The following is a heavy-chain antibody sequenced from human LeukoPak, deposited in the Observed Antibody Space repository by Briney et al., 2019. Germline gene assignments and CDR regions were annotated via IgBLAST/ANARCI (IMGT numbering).Heavy chain of an antibody. D-gene: IGHD3-22*01. CDR3: ARDLTSYYYDNNGAFDF. Sequence: SVKVSCRASGGTFSSYAINWVRQAPGQGLEWMGRIIPILDTPNYAQKFQGRVTITADKSTSTAYMELSSLRSEDTAVYYCARDLTSYYYDNNGAFDFWGQGTLVTVSS. CDR2: IIPILDTP. J-gene: IGHJ4*02. V-gene: IGHV1-69*04. CDR1: GGTFSSYA.